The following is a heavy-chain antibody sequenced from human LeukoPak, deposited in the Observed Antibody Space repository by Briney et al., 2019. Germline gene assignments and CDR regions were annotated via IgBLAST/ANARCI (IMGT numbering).Heavy chain of an antibody. CDR2: INPNSGGT. V-gene: IGHV1-2*06. Sequence: ASVKVSCKASGYTFTSYGISWVRQAPGQGLEWMGRINPNSGGTNYAQKFQGRVTMTRDTSISTVYMELSRLRSDDTAVYYCARVGYYESSGYYEYWGQGTLVTVSS. CDR1: GYTFTSYG. CDR3: ARVGYYESSGYYEY. D-gene: IGHD3-22*01. J-gene: IGHJ4*02.